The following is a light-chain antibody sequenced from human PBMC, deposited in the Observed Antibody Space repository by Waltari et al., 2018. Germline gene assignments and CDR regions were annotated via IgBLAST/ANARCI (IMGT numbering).Light chain of an antibody. Sequence: QSALTQPPSASGSPGQAATISCTGTSSDVGAYDYDSLDQHPPDKAPKPIIFVVNKWPSGVTDRFSGSRSGDSASLTVSGLQAEDEADYYCSSYAGTDNFVVFGGGTKLTVL. J-gene: IGLJ2*01. CDR2: VVN. V-gene: IGLV2-8*01. CDR1: SSDVGAYDY. CDR3: SSYAGTDNFVV.